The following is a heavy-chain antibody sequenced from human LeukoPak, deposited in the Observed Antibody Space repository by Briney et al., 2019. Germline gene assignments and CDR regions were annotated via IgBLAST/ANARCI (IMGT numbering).Heavy chain of an antibody. Sequence: SETLSLTCTVSGGSISSSNYYWGWIRQPPGKGLEWIGSIYYSGYTYYNPSLKSRVTIPVDTSKNQFSLKVSSVPAADTAVYYCASGYYYGSGSYFSIADYWGQGTLVTVSS. J-gene: IGHJ4*02. V-gene: IGHV4-39*01. CDR1: GGSISSSNYY. CDR2: IYYSGYT. CDR3: ASGYYYGSGSYFSIADY. D-gene: IGHD3-10*01.